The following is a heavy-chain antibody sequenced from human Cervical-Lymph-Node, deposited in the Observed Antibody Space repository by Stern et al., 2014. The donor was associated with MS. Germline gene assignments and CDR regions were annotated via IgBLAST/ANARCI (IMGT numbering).Heavy chain of an antibody. CDR3: ASRYYYYYGMDV. CDR1: GYTFTSYD. CDR2: MNPNSGNT. Sequence: QLVQSGAEVKKPGASVKVSCTASGYTFTSYDINWVRQATGQGLEWMGWMNPNSGNTGYAQKFQGRVTMTRNTSISTAYMELSSLRSEDTAVYYCASRYYYYYGMDVWGQGTTVTVSS. J-gene: IGHJ6*02. V-gene: IGHV1-8*01.